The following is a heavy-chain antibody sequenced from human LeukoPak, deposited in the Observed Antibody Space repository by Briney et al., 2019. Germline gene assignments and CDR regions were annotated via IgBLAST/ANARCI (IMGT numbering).Heavy chain of an antibody. CDR1: TRYFTNYW. V-gene: IGHV3-74*01. D-gene: IGHD6-13*01. CDR3: AKSMGGSNWPYFDY. J-gene: IGHJ4*02. Sequence: PGGSLRLSCTASTRYFTNYWMHWVRQVPGKGLAWLSRIDRDGLKADYAESVRGRFTISRDNSKNTLYLQMDSLRAEDTAIYCCAKSMGGSNWPYFDYWGQGTLVTVSS. CDR2: IDRDGLKA.